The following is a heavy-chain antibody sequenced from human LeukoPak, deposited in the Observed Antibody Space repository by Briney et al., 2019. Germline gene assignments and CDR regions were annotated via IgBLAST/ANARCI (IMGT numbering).Heavy chain of an antibody. CDR3: ARQEGTYCRSTSCPYMSFDF. CDR1: GGTFSSYA. D-gene: IGHD2-2*01. V-gene: IGHV1-69*13. CDR2: IIPIFGAA. Sequence: GASVTVSCKATGGTFSSYANSWGRHAPGQGLEWMGGIIPIFGAASYAQNFQGRVTITADESTSTAYMELSSLRSEDTAVYYCARQEGTYCRSTSCPYMSFDFWGQGTLVTVSS. J-gene: IGHJ4*02.